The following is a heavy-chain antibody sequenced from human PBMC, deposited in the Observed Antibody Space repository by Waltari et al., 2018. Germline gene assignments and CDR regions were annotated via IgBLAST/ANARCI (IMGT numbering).Heavy chain of an antibody. CDR2: INHSGST. V-gene: IGHV4-34*01. D-gene: IGHD6-6*01. Sequence: QVQLQQWGAGLLKPSETLSLTCAVYGGSFSGYYWSWIRQPPGKGLEWIGEINHSGSTNYNPSLKSRVTISVDTSKNQFSLKLSSVTAADTAVYYCARVIAARPDDCWDYYYYMDVWGKGTTVTISS. CDR1: GGSFSGYY. J-gene: IGHJ6*03. CDR3: ARVIAARPDDCWDYYYYMDV.